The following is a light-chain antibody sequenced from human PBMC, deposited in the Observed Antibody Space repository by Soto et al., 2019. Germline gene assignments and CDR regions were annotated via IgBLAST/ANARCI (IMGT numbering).Light chain of an antibody. CDR1: QSVSSSY. V-gene: IGKV3-20*01. Sequence: EIVLTQSPGTLSLSPGERATLSCRASQSVSSSYLAWYQQKPGQAPRLFIYASSIRATGIPDRFSGSGSGTDFTLTISRLEPEDFAVYYCQQYNNWPFTFGPGTKVDIK. CDR3: QQYNNWPFT. CDR2: ASS. J-gene: IGKJ3*01.